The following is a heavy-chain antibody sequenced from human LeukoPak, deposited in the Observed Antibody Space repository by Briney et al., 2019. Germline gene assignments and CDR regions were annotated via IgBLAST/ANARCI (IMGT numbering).Heavy chain of an antibody. CDR1: GGSVSSGSYY. Sequence: SETLSLTCTVSGGSVSSGSYYWSWIRQPPGKGLEGIGYIYYSGSTNYNPSLKSRVTMSVDTSKNQFSLKLSSVTAADTAVYYCARADCSGGGCYAFDIWGQGTMVTVSS. V-gene: IGHV4-61*01. D-gene: IGHD2-15*01. J-gene: IGHJ3*02. CDR2: IYYSGST. CDR3: ARADCSGGGCYAFDI.